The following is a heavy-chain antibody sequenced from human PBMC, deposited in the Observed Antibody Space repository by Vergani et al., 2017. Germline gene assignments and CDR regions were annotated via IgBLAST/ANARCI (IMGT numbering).Heavy chain of an antibody. J-gene: IGHJ3*02. CDR2: IYTSGST. CDR3: ARLLGDAAAFDI. CDR1: GGSISSYY. V-gene: IGHV4-4*09. Sequence: QVQLQESGPGLVKPSETLSLTCTVSGGSISSYYWSWTRQPPGKGLEWIGYIYTSGSTNYNPSLKSRVTISVDTSKNQFSLKLRSVTAADTAVYYCARLLGDAAAFDIWGQGTMVTVSS. D-gene: IGHD2-15*01.